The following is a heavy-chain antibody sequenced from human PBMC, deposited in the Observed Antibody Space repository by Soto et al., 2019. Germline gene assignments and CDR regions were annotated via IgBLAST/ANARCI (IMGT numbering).Heavy chain of an antibody. D-gene: IGHD3-10*01. CDR2: ISPHSGRT. V-gene: IGHV1-18*04. Sequence: QVQLVQSGPEVKNPGASVRVSCVASGYAFTSYGVNWVRQAPGQGLEWMGWISPHSGRTTYLPKFQGRVTMTADVATNTADIEPRGLTSDYTGIYFCARAATGSYHSASWGQGTVVTVSS. CDR3: ARAATGSYHSAS. CDR1: GYAFTSYG. J-gene: IGHJ5*02.